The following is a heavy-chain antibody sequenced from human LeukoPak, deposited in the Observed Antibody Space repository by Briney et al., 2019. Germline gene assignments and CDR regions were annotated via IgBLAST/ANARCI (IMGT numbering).Heavy chain of an antibody. J-gene: IGHJ3*02. D-gene: IGHD3-10*01. CDR2: INQSGGT. CDR3: ARGLPQYYYGSGRLTDAFDI. V-gene: IGHV4-34*01. CDR1: GGSFSGYY. Sequence: SETLSLTCAVYGGSFSGYYWSWIRQPPGKGLEWIGEINQSGGTNYNPSLKSRVTISVDTSKNLFSLKLSSVTAADTAVYYCARGLPQYYYGSGRLTDAFDIWGQGTMVTVSS.